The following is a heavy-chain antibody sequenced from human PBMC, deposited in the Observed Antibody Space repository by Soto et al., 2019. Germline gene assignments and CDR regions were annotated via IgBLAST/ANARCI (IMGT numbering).Heavy chain of an antibody. CDR3: ARVAHYYYYYMDV. V-gene: IGHV4-59*01. CDR1: GGSISSYY. CDR2: IYYSGST. D-gene: IGHD2-15*01. Sequence: SETLSLTCTVSGGSISSYYWSWIRQPPGKGLEWIGYIYYSGSTNYNPSLKSRVTISVDTSKNQFSLKLSSVTAADTAVYYCARVAHYYYYYMDVWGKGTTVTVSS. J-gene: IGHJ6*03.